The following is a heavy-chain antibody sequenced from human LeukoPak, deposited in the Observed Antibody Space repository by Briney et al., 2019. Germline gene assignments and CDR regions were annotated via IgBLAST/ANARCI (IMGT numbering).Heavy chain of an antibody. V-gene: IGHV4-38-2*01. CDR3: ARQGIVVVPAARVQYFQH. CDR2: IYHSGST. CDR1: GYSISSGYY. J-gene: IGHJ1*01. D-gene: IGHD2-2*01. Sequence: SETLSLTCAVSGYSISSGYYWGWIRQPPGKGLEWIGSIYHSGSTYYNPSLKSRVSISVDTSKNQFSLKLSSVTAADTAVYYCARQGIVVVPAARVQYFQHWGQGTLVTVSS.